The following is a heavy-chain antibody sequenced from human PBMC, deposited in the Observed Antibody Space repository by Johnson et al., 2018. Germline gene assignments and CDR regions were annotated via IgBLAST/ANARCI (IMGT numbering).Heavy chain of an antibody. V-gene: IGHV3-23*04. CDR3: AKDEQYLVQYFQD. D-gene: IGHD6-13*01. CDR2: ISGSGGST. J-gene: IGHJ1*01. Sequence: VQLVESGGGLVQPGGSLRLSCAASGFPFGFTFTSYAMSWVRQAPGKGLEWVSAISGSGGSTFYADSVKGRFTISRDNSKNTVYLQMTSLKTEDTALYYCAKDEQYLVQYFQDWGQGTLVTVSS. CDR1: GFPFGFTFTSYA.